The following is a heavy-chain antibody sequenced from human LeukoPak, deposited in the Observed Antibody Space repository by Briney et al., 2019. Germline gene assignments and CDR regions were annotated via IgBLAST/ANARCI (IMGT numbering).Heavy chain of an antibody. D-gene: IGHD3-10*01. CDR2: IYYSGST. J-gene: IGHJ3*02. CDR1: GGPISSYY. CDR3: ARGRDYYGSESYYIRPDAFDI. Sequence: SETLPLTCTVSGGPISSYYWSWIRQPPGKGLEWIGYIYYSGSTNYNPSLKSRVTISVDASKNQFSLKLSSVLGADTAVYYCARGRDYYGSESYYIRPDAFDIWGQGTMVTVSS. V-gene: IGHV4-59*01.